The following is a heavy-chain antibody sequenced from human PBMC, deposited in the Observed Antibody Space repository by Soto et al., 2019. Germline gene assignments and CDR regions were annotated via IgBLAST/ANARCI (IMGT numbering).Heavy chain of an antibody. Sequence: QVQLVQSGAEVKKPGSSVKVSCKASGGTFSSYAISWVRQAPGQGLEWMGGIIPIFGTANYAQKFQGRVTITADKSTSTAYMELSSLRSEDTAVYYCARGGLRFLEWLFPYYYYGMDVWGQGTTVTVSS. CDR3: ARGGLRFLEWLFPYYYYGMDV. D-gene: IGHD3-3*01. J-gene: IGHJ6*02. CDR1: GGTFSSYA. V-gene: IGHV1-69*06. CDR2: IIPIFGTA.